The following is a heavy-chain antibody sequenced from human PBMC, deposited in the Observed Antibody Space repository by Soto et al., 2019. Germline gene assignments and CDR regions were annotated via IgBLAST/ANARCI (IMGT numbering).Heavy chain of an antibody. D-gene: IGHD1-26*01. CDR3: ARTLPPIVY. J-gene: IGHJ4*02. V-gene: IGHV1-18*01. Sequence: ASVKVSCKASGYTFSSYGISWVRQAPGQGLEWIGWISAYNGNTNYAQKLQGRVTITTDTSTSTAYIEKRSLKYDDTAEYYCARTLPPIVYWGQGTLVTVS. CDR1: GYTFSSYG. CDR2: ISAYNGNT.